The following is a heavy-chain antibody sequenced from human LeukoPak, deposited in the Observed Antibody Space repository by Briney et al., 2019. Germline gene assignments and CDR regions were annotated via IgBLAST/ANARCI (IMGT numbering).Heavy chain of an antibody. CDR1: GFTVSSNY. J-gene: IGHJ4*02. CDR3: ARDLSSGWENS. CDR2: IYSGGST. V-gene: IGHV3-53*01. D-gene: IGHD6-19*01. Sequence: GGSLRLSCAASGFTVSSNYMSWVRQAPGKGLEWVSVIYSGGSTYYADSVKGRFTISGDNSKNTLYLQMNSLRAEDTAVYYCARDLSSGWENSWGQGTLVTVSS.